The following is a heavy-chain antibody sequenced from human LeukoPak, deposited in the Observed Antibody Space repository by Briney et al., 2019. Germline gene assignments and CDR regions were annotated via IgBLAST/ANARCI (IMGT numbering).Heavy chain of an antibody. J-gene: IGHJ6*03. D-gene: IGHD3-10*01. CDR2: INPNSGGT. CDR1: GYTFTGYY. CDR3: ARLYGSGSYSKYYYYYMDV. V-gene: IGHV1-2*02. Sequence: ASVKVSCKASGYTFTGYYMHWVRQAPGQGLEWMGWINPNSGGTNYAQKFQGRVTMTRDTSISTAYMELSRLGSDDTAVYYCARLYGSGSYSKYYYYYMDVWGKGTTVTVSS.